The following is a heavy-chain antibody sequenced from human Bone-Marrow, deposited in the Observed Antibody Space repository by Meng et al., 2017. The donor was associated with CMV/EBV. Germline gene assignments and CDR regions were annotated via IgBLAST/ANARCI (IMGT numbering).Heavy chain of an antibody. CDR2: IKQDGSEK. Sequence: GGSLRLSCAASGFTFSSYWMSWVRQAPGKGLEWVANIKQDGSEKYYVDSVKGRFTISRDNAKNSLYLQMNSLRAEDTAVYYCARDPSSTSCYRSGCYYGMDVWGQGTTVTVSS. D-gene: IGHD2-2*02. J-gene: IGHJ6*02. V-gene: IGHV3-7*01. CDR3: ARDPSSTSCYRSGCYYGMDV. CDR1: GFTFSSYW.